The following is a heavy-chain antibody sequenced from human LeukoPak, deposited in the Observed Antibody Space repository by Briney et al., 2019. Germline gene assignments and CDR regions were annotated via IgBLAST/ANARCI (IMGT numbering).Heavy chain of an antibody. CDR2: ISSSSSTI. CDR3: AKDLHTVVTPTNFDY. CDR1: GFTFSSYS. Sequence: GGSLRLSCAASGFTFSSYSMNWVRQAPGKGLEWISYISSSSSTIYYADSVKGRFTISRDNSKNTLYLQINSLRAEDTAVYYCAKDLHTVVTPTNFDYWGQGTLVTVSS. D-gene: IGHD4-23*01. V-gene: IGHV3-48*01. J-gene: IGHJ4*02.